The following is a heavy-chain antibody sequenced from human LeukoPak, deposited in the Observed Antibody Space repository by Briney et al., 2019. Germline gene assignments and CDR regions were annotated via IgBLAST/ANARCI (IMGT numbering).Heavy chain of an antibody. CDR2: MHPNSGNT. Sequence: ASVKVSCKASGYTFTTYDINWVRQATGQGLEWMGWMHPNSGNTGYAQKFQDRVTMTRDTSISTAYMELSSLRSEDTAVYYCVRGLNVGSYYDIDHWGQGTLVTVSS. CDR1: GYTFTTYD. J-gene: IGHJ4*02. CDR3: VRGLNVGSYYDIDH. V-gene: IGHV1-8*01. D-gene: IGHD1-26*01.